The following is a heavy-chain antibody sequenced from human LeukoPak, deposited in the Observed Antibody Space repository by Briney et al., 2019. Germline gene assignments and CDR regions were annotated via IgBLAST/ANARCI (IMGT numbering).Heavy chain of an antibody. D-gene: IGHD4-17*01. J-gene: IGHJ4*02. Sequence: GGSLRLSCAASGFTFSSNGMHWVRQAPGKGLEWVAVISYDGSNKYYADSVKGRFTISRDNSKNTLYLQMNSLRAEDTAVYYCAKDPTVTTGYFDYWGQGTLVTVSS. CDR1: GFTFSSNG. CDR2: ISYDGSNK. V-gene: IGHV3-30*18. CDR3: AKDPTVTTGYFDY.